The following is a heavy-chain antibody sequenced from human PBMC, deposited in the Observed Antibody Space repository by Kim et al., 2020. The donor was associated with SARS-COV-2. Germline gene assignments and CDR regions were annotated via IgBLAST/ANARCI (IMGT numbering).Heavy chain of an antibody. Sequence: GGSLRLSCAASGFTFDDYGMNWVRQAPGKGLEWVSGINWNGGSTGYADSVKGRFTISRDNAKNSLYLQMNSLRAEDTALYYCARDAGQLWLSYYFDYWGQGTLVTVSS. V-gene: IGHV3-20*04. CDR1: GFTFDDYG. D-gene: IGHD5-18*01. CDR3: ARDAGQLWLSYYFDY. CDR2: INWNGGST. J-gene: IGHJ4*02.